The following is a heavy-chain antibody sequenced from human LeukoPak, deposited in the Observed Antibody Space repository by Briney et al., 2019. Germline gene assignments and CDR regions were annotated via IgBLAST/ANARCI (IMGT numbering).Heavy chain of an antibody. D-gene: IGHD1-26*01. V-gene: IGHV3-23*01. J-gene: IGHJ4*02. CDR3: TKFRGVSWDLLAFDY. CDR2: ISAGGDGT. CDR1: GFTLSGNA. Sequence: GGALRLSCVASGFTLSGNAMSWVGQTLGKGLEWVSAISAGGDGTYYADSVKGRFTISRDNSKNTLYLQMNSLRAEDTAMYYCTKFRGVSWDLLAFDYWGQGALVTVSS.